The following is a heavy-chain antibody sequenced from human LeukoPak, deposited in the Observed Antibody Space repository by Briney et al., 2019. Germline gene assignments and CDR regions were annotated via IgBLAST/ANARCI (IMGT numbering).Heavy chain of an antibody. Sequence: GGSLRLSCAASGFTFSSYAMSWVRQAPGKGLEWVSAISGSGGRTDYADSVKGRFTIPRDNSKNTLYLQMNSLRAEDTALYYCAKDADDYGDFYYFDYWGQGTLVTVSS. CDR1: GFTFSSYA. V-gene: IGHV3-23*01. D-gene: IGHD4-17*01. CDR3: AKDADDYGDFYYFDY. J-gene: IGHJ4*02. CDR2: ISGSGGRT.